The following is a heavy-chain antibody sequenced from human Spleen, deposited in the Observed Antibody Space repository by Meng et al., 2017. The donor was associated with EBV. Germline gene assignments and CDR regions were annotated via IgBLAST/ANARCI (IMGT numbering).Heavy chain of an antibody. J-gene: IGHJ4*02. CDR3: ARSDSIVVVDY. V-gene: IGHV4-39*07. D-gene: IGHD3-22*01. Sequence: QWQREGSGPRLVRPSGTPPLTCAGSGGSISSSSYYWGWIRQPPGKGLEWIGSIYYSGITYSNPSLKSRVTISVDTSKNQFSLKLSSVTAADTAVYYCARSDSIVVVDYWGQGTLVTVSS. CDR2: IYYSGIT. CDR1: GGSISSSSYY.